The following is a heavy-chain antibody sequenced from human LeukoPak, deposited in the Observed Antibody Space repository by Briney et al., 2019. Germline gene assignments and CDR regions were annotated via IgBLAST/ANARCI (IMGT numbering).Heavy chain of an antibody. CDR3: GSTEGTSTDSAWGSYRLDQ. D-gene: IGHD3-16*02. CDR2: ITANSGTT. V-gene: IGHV3-23*01. Sequence: GGSLRLSCDASGFTFSSSAMSWVREAPGKGLEWISSITANSGTTYYADSVKGRFTISRDNSKSTLYLQMSGLRAEDTAVYYCGSTEGTSTDSAWGSYRLDQWGQGTLVTVSS. J-gene: IGHJ4*02. CDR1: GFTFSSSA.